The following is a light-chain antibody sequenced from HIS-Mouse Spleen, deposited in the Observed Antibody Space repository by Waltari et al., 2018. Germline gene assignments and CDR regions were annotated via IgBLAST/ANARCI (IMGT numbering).Light chain of an antibody. CDR2: DVS. V-gene: IGLV2-11*01. CDR3: CSYAGSYTGV. J-gene: IGLJ3*02. Sequence: QSALTQPRSVSGSPGQSVTISCTGTSSDVGGSNYVSWYQQHPGKAPKRKIYDVSKRASGIPGRFSGSKSGNTASLTISGLQAEDEADYYCCSYAGSYTGVFGGGTKLTVL. CDR1: SSDVGGSNY.